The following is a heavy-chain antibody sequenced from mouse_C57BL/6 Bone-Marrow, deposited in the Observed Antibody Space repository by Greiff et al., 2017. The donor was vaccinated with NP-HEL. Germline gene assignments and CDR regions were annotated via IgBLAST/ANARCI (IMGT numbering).Heavy chain of an antibody. CDR1: GYTFTSYG. CDR2: IYPRSGNT. CDR3: ARYDYDRFAY. V-gene: IGHV1-81*01. J-gene: IGHJ3*01. Sequence: QVHVKQSGAELARPGASVKLSCKASGYTFTSYGISWVKQRTGQGLEWIGEIYPRSGNTYYNEKFKGKATLTADKSSSTAYMELRSLTSDDSAVYFCARYDYDRFAYWGQGTLVTVSA. D-gene: IGHD2-4*01.